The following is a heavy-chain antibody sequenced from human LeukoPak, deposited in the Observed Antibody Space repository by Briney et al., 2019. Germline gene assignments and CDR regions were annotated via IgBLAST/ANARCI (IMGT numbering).Heavy chain of an antibody. Sequence: ASVKVSCKASGYTFTGYYMHWVRQAPGQGLEWMGWINPNSGGTNYAQKFQGRVTMTRDTSISTAYMELSSLRSEDTAVYYCARMSNDYYYYYYMDVWGKGTTVTISS. CDR2: INPNSGGT. V-gene: IGHV1-2*02. J-gene: IGHJ6*03. CDR3: ARMSNDYYYYYYMDV. CDR1: GYTFTGYY.